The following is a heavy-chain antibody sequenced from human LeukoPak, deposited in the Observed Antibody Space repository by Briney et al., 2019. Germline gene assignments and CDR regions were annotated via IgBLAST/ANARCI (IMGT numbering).Heavy chain of an antibody. V-gene: IGHV4-39*01. CDR2: IYYSGST. J-gene: IGHJ5*02. CDR3: ARLRRKWWFDP. Sequence: SETLSLTCTVSGGSISSSSYYWGWIRQPPGKGLEWIGSIYYSGSTYYNPSLKSRVTISVDTSKNQFSLKLSSVTAADTAVYYCARLRRKWWFDPWGQGTLVTVSS. CDR1: GGSISSSSYY. D-gene: IGHD1-26*01.